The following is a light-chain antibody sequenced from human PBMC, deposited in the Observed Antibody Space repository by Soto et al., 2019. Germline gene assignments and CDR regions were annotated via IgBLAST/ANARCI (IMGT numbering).Light chain of an antibody. Sequence: EIVMTQSPATLSVSPGERATLSCRASQSGSSNLAWYQQKPGQAPSLLIYGASTRATGTPARFSGSGSGTEFTLTISSLQSEDFAVYYCQQYGSSPWTFGQGTKVDI. J-gene: IGKJ1*01. CDR2: GAS. CDR1: QSGSSN. V-gene: IGKV3D-15*02. CDR3: QQYGSSPWT.